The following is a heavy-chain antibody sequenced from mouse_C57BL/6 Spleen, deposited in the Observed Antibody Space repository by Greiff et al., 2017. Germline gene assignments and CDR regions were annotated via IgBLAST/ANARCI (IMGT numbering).Heavy chain of an antibody. D-gene: IGHD2-3*01. CDR2: IHPNSGST. CDR3: ARLDGYYYYFGY. V-gene: IGHV1-64*01. Sequence: QVQLQQPGAELVKPGASVKLSCKASGYTFTSYWMHWVKQRPGQGLEWIGMIHPNSGSTNYNEKFKSKATLTVDKSSSTAYMQLSSLTSEDSAVYYCARLDGYYYYFGYWGQGTTLTVSS. J-gene: IGHJ2*01. CDR1: GYTFTSYW.